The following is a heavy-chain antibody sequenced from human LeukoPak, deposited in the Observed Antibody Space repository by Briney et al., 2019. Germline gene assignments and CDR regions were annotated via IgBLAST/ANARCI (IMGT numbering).Heavy chain of an antibody. J-gene: IGHJ3*01. CDR1: GFIFTGYY. D-gene: IGHD6-19*01. Sequence: ASVRVSCKASGFIFTGYYMHWVRQAPGQGLEWMGCINANSGGTNYAQKFQGWVTMTRDTSISTAYMDLSRLRSDDTAVYYCARDHPYSSGWYGRVEALDLWGHGTTVTVSS. CDR2: INANSGGT. CDR3: ARDHPYSSGWYGRVEALDL. V-gene: IGHV1-2*04.